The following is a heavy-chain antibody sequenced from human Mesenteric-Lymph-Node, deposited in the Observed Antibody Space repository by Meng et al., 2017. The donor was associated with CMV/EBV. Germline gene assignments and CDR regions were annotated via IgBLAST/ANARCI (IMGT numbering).Heavy chain of an antibody. CDR1: GDSVSSNSAA. V-gene: IGHV6-1*01. CDR3: ARSVAGNNDY. D-gene: IGHD6-19*01. CDR2: TYYRSKWYN. Sequence: LRLSFAISGDSVSSNSAAWNWIRQSPSRGLEWLGRTYYRSKWYNDYELSVKSRITINPDTSKNQFSLQLNSVTPEDTAVYYCARSVAGNNDYWGQGTLVTVSS. J-gene: IGHJ4*02.